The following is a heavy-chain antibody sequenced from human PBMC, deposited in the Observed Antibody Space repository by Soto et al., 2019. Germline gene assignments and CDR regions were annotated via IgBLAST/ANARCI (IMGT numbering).Heavy chain of an antibody. J-gene: IGHJ4*02. CDR2: IIPIFGTA. D-gene: IGHD3-22*01. Sequence: ASVKVSCKASGGTFSSYAISWVRQAPGQGLEWMGGIIPIFGTANYAQKFQGRVTITADESTSTAYMELSSLRSEDTAVYYCAVPGGSNYYDSSGTTFDYWGQGTLVTVSS. V-gene: IGHV1-69*13. CDR3: AVPGGSNYYDSSGTTFDY. CDR1: GGTFSSYA.